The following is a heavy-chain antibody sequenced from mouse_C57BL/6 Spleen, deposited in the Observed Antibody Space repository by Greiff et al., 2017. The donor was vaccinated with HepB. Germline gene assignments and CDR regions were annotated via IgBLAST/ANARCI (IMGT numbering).Heavy chain of an antibody. CDR1: GFTFSDYG. CDR3: ARYYGSSYVGYFDV. D-gene: IGHD1-1*01. J-gene: IGHJ1*03. CDR2: IGSGSSTI. Sequence: EVQRVESGGGLVKPGGSLKLSCAASGFTFSDYGMHWVRQAPEKGLEWVAYIGSGSSTIYYADTVKGRFTISRDNAKNTLFVQMTSLRSEDTAMYYCARYYGSSYVGYFDVWGTGTTVTVSS. V-gene: IGHV5-17*01.